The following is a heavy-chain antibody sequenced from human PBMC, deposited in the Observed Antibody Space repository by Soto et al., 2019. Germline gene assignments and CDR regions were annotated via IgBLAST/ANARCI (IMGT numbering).Heavy chain of an antibody. Sequence: SVKVSCKASGFTFTSSAVQWVRQARGQRLEWIGWIVVGSGNTNYAQKFQERVTITRDMSTSTAYMELSSLRSEDTAVYYCAADLITGTLHYYYGMDVWGQGTTVTVSS. CDR1: GFTFTSSA. V-gene: IGHV1-58*01. CDR3: AADLITGTLHYYYGMDV. J-gene: IGHJ6*02. CDR2: IVVGSGNT. D-gene: IGHD1-7*01.